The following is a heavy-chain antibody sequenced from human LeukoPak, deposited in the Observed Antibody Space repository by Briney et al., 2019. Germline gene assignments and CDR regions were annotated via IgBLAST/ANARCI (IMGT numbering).Heavy chain of an antibody. CDR1: GFSIGSSW. CDR3: ARDPAWGAIDY. V-gene: IGHV3-7*01. D-gene: IGHD7-27*01. J-gene: IGHJ4*02. Sequence: GGSLRLSCALSGFSIGSSWTSSVRQTPGKGLECVADTNEDGSGTYYVDSVKGRFTVSRDNAQNSVYLQMNSLRVEDTGVYYCARDPAWGAIDYWGQGTQVTVSS. CDR2: TNEDGSGT.